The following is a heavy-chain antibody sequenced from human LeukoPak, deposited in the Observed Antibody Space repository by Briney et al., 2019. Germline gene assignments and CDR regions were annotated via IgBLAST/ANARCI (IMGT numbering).Heavy chain of an antibody. Sequence: GGSLRLSCAASGFTFSDYYMNWVRQAPGKGLEWVSTISGGGGSTYYADSVKGRFTISRDNSKNTLYLQVNSLRAEDTAVYYCAKGGKWDVTPFDYWGQGTLVTVSS. CDR3: AKGGKWDVTPFDY. CDR1: GFTFSDYY. D-gene: IGHD1-26*01. V-gene: IGHV3-23*01. CDR2: ISGGGGST. J-gene: IGHJ4*02.